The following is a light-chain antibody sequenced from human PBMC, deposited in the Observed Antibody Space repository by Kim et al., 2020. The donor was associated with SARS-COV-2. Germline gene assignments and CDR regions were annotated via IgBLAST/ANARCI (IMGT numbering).Light chain of an antibody. CDR3: QQRSNWIT. CDR1: QSVSSY. Sequence: SLSPGDRAPLSCRASQSVSSYLAWYQQNPGQAPMLLIYDASNRATGIPARFSGSGPGTDFTLTISSLEPEDFAVYYCQQRSNWITFGQGTRLEIK. V-gene: IGKV3D-11*02. CDR2: DAS. J-gene: IGKJ5*01.